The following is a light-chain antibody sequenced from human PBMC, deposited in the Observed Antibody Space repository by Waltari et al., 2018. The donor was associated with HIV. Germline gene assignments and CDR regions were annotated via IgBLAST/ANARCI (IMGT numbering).Light chain of an antibody. J-gene: IGLJ3*02. Sequence: QLVLTQSPSASASLGASVKLTCTLSSGHTNYAIAWHQQQQEKGPRYLMNLKSDGSHSKGDGIPDRFSGSSSGAERYLTISSLQSEDEADYYCQTWGTGIQVFGGGTKLTVL. V-gene: IGLV4-69*02. CDR2: LKSDGSH. CDR3: QTWGTGIQV. CDR1: SGHTNYA.